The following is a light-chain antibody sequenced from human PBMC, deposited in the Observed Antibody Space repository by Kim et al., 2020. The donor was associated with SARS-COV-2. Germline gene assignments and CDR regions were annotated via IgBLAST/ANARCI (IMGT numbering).Light chain of an antibody. J-gene: IGKJ4*01. CDR3: QQTNTFPLT. CDR2: SAT. CDR1: QHLNSY. V-gene: IGKV1D-12*01. Sequence: ASIGDRVIITGRASQHLNSYLAWYQQKPGIAPKLLIYSATTLQSGAPSRFSGSGSGTDFTLTISSLQSEDFATYYCQQTNTFPLTFGGGTKVDIK.